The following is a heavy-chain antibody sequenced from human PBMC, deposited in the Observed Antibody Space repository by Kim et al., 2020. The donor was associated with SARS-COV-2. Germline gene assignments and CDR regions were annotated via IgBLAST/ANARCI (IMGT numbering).Heavy chain of an antibody. J-gene: IGHJ6*02. CDR3: ANVVDCSSTSCPPSSPDYYGMDV. CDR2: ISYDGSNK. Sequence: GGSLRLSCAASGFTFSSYGMHWVRQAPGKGLEWVAVISYDGSNKYYADSVKGRFTISRDNSKNTLYLQMNSLRAEDTAVYYCANVVDCSSTSCPPSSPDYYGMDVWGQGTTVTVSS. D-gene: IGHD2-2*01. CDR1: GFTFSSYG. V-gene: IGHV3-30*18.